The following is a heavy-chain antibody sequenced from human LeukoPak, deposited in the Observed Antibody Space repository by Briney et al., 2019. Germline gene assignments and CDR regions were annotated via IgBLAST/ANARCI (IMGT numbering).Heavy chain of an antibody. V-gene: IGHV3-23*01. CDR3: AIGKLTGQIDY. CDR2: ISGSGDNT. Sequence: PGGSLRLSCAASGFTFSSHTMTWVRQAPGKGLEWVSVISGSGDNTYYADSVKGRFTISRDNSKNTLYLQMNSLRAEDTAVYYCAIGKLTGQIDYWGQGTLVTVSS. CDR1: GFTFSSHT. D-gene: IGHD1-20*01. J-gene: IGHJ4*02.